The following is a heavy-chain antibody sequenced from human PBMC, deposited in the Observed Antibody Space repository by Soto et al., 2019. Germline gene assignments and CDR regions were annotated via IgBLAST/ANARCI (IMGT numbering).Heavy chain of an antibody. D-gene: IGHD3-10*01. CDR2: ISSSGSTI. CDR3: ARGEPTMVRGVISGFFDY. CDR1: GFTFSDYY. J-gene: IGHJ4*02. Sequence: GGSLRLSCAASGFTFSDYYMSWIRQAPGKGLEWVSYISSSGSTIYYADSVKGRFTISRDNAKNSLYLQMNSLRAEDTAVYYCARGEPTMVRGVISGFFDYWGQGTLVTVSS. V-gene: IGHV3-11*01.